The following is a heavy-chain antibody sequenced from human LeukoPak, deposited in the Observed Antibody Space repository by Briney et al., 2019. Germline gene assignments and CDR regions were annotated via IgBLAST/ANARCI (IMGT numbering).Heavy chain of an antibody. CDR1: GFTFSSYS. D-gene: IGHD6-25*01. CDR3: ARDKVASQRAAYYMDV. V-gene: IGHV3-21*01. Sequence: GGSLRLSCAASGFTFSSYSMNWVRQAPGKGLEWVSSISSSSSYIYYADSVKGRFTISRDNAKNSLYLQMNSLRAEDTAVNYCARDKVASQRAAYYMDVWGKGTTVTVSS. CDR2: ISSSSSYI. J-gene: IGHJ6*03.